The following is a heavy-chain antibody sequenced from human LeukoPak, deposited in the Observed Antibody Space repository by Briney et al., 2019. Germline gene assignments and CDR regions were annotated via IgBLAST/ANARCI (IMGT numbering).Heavy chain of an antibody. J-gene: IGHJ4*02. Sequence: ASVTVSCKASGYTFTSYGISWVRQAPGQGLEWMGWISAYNGNTNYAQKLQGRVTMTTDTSTSTAYMELSSLRSEDTAVYYCARVSAYYESSGYPFDYWGQGTLVTVSS. CDR2: ISAYNGNT. CDR1: GYTFTSYG. V-gene: IGHV1-18*01. D-gene: IGHD3-22*01. CDR3: ARVSAYYESSGYPFDY.